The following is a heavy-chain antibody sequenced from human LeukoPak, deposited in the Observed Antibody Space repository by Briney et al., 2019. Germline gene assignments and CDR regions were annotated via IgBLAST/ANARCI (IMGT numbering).Heavy chain of an antibody. J-gene: IGHJ4*02. CDR3: AKSGRNGAKGPFDY. CDR2: ISYDGSNK. V-gene: IGHV3-30*18. CDR1: GFTFSSYG. Sequence: GGSLRLSCAASGFTFSSYGMHWVRQAPGKGLEWMAVISYDGSNKYYADSVKGRFTISRDNSKNTLYLQMNSLRAEDTAVYYCAKSGRNGAKGPFDYWGQGTLVTVSS. D-gene: IGHD4-17*01.